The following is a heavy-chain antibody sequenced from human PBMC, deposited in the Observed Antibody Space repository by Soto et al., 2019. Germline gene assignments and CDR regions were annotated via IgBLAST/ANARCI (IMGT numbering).Heavy chain of an antibody. D-gene: IGHD1-26*01. J-gene: IGHJ4*02. CDR3: VREDGVVGACAAVDS. CDR1: GFTLTTYT. CDR2: INGRSNYK. Sequence: VQLMESGGGVAQPGGSLRLSYVTSGFTLTTYTMNWVRQAPGTGLEWVSSINGRSNYKYYSESVKGRFTISRDNAQNSLFLQMSRLGPEDTAVYYGVREDGVVGACAAVDSWGQGSLVTVSS. V-gene: IGHV3-21*02.